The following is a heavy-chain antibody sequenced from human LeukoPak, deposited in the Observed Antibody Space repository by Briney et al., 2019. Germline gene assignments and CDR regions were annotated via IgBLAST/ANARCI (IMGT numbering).Heavy chain of an antibody. CDR1: RFTFSSFS. V-gene: IGHV3-7*01. J-gene: IGHJ4*02. CDR3: ARDHFPARSGRLTVAFDY. CDR2: IKQDGSEK. Sequence: GGSLRLSCAASRFTFSSFSMNWVRQAPGKGLEWVANIKQDGSEKYYVDSVKGRFTISRDNAKNSLYLQMNSLRAEDTAVYYCARDHFPARSGRLTVAFDYWGQGTLVTVSS. D-gene: IGHD3-10*01.